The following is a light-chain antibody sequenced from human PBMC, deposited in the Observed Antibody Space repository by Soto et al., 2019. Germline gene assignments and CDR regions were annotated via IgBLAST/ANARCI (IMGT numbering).Light chain of an antibody. J-gene: IGLJ1*01. V-gene: IGLV2-14*01. Sequence: QSVLTQPASVSGSPGQSITISCTGTNSDVGSYNYVSWYQQHPGKAPKLMIYDVSNRPSGVSNRFSGSKSGNTASLTISGLQADEEADFYCSSYTSNNTPVFGTGTKLTVL. CDR3: SSYTSNNTPV. CDR2: DVS. CDR1: NSDVGSYNY.